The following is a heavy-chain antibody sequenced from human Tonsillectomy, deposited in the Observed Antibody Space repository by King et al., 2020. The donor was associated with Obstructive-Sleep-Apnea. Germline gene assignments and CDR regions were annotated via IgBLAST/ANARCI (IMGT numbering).Heavy chain of an antibody. Sequence: VQLQESGPGLVKPSQTLSLTCTVSGGSISSGDYYWSWIRQPPGKGLEWIGYSFYSGSAYYNPSLKSRVTISIDPSKNQFSLKLSSVTAADTAVYYCARQFYRSATYYGYWFDPWGQGTLVTVSS. CDR2: SFYSGSA. CDR1: GGSISSGDYY. V-gene: IGHV4-30-4*01. CDR3: ARQFYRSATYYGYWFDP. J-gene: IGHJ5*02. D-gene: IGHD3-10*01.